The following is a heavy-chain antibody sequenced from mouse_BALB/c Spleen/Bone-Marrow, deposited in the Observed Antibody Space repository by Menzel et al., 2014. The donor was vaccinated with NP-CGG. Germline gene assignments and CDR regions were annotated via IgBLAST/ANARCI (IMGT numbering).Heavy chain of an antibody. Sequence: EVQLQQSGAELVKPGASVKLSCTASGFNIKDTYMHWVKQRPERGLEWIGRIDPANGNTNYDPKFQGKATITADTSSNTAYLQLSSLTSEDTAVYYCASYYYGSSSFAYWGQGTMVTVSA. CDR2: IDPANGNT. J-gene: IGHJ3*01. D-gene: IGHD1-1*01. CDR1: GFNIKDTY. CDR3: ASYYYGSSSFAY. V-gene: IGHV14-3*02.